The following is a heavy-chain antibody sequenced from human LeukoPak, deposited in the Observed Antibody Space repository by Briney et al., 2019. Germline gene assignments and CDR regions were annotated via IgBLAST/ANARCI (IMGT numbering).Heavy chain of an antibody. CDR1: GFTFSTYA. V-gene: IGHV3-30-3*01. D-gene: IGHD3-22*01. CDR3: ARDHDTSGYYHYYFDY. Sequence: PGRSLRLSCAASGFTFSTYAMHWVRQAPGKWLDFVSVISYDGSNKSSADSVRGRFSISRENSKNTLYIQLNSLTAEDTAVYYCARDHDTSGYYHYYFDYWGQGTLVTVSS. J-gene: IGHJ4*02. CDR2: ISYDGSNK.